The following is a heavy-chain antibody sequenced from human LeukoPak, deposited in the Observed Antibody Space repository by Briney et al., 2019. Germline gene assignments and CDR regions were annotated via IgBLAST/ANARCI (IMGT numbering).Heavy chain of an antibody. CDR2: IYYSGST. CDR3: ARGHGSGLEWLLSWFDP. D-gene: IGHD3-3*01. V-gene: IGHV4-30-4*08. Sequence: SQTLSLTCTVSGGSISSGDYYWSWIRQPPGKGLEWIGYIYYSGSTYYNPSLKSRVTISVDTSKNQFSLKLSSVTAADTAVYYRARGHGSGLEWLLSWFDPWGQGTLDTVSS. J-gene: IGHJ5*02. CDR1: GGSISSGDYY.